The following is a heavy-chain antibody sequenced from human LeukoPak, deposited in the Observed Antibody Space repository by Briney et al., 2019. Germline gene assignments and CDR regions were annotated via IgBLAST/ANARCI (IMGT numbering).Heavy chain of an antibody. V-gene: IGHV1-46*01. CDR1: GYTFTSYG. CDR2: IYPSDGST. Sequence: ASVKVSCKASGYTFTSYGISWVRQAPGQGLEWMGKIYPSDGSTSYAQKFQGRVTVTRDTSTSTVHMELSGLRSEDTAVYYCARDQEAFDYWGQGTLVTVSS. CDR3: ARDQEAFDY. J-gene: IGHJ4*02.